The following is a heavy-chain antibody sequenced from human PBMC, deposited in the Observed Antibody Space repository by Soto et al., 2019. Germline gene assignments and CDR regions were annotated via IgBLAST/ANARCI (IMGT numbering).Heavy chain of an antibody. V-gene: IGHV3-23*01. D-gene: IGHD2-2*02. Sequence: PGGSLRLSCAASGFTFSSYAMSWVRQAPGKGLEWVSAISGSGGSTYYADSVKGRFTISRDNSKNTLYLQMNSLRAEDTAVYYCAKDLRYCSSTSCYNGMDVWGQGTTVTVSS. J-gene: IGHJ6*02. CDR2: ISGSGGST. CDR3: AKDLRYCSSTSCYNGMDV. CDR1: GFTFSSYA.